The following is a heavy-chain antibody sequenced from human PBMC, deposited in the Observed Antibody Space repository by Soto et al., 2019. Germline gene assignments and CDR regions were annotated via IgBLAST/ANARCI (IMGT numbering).Heavy chain of an antibody. J-gene: IGHJ4*02. CDR2: IWYDGTQK. CDR3: ARAGGTTVTGLWHFDS. Sequence: AGSLRLSCEASGFTFNTYSMHWVRQPPGKGLEWLAAIWYDGTQKYYADSVKGRFIISRDNSKKTLYLEMNSLRAEDTAVYYCARAGGTTVTGLWHFDSWGQGTLVTVSS. D-gene: IGHD4-17*01. V-gene: IGHV3-33*01. CDR1: GFTFNTYS.